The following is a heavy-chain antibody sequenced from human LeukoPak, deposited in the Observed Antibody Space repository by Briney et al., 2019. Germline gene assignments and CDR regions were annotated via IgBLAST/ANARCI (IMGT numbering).Heavy chain of an antibody. CDR2: IKQDRSEK. V-gene: IGHV3-7*01. D-gene: IGHD2-15*01. J-gene: IGHJ3*02. Sequence: GGSLRLSCAASGFTFTNYWMSWVRQAPGKGLELVANIKQDRSEKYYVDSVKGRFTISRDNAKNSLYLQMNSLRAEDTAVYYCARESYCSGGSCYSGRAFDIWGQGTMVTVSS. CDR3: ARESYCSGGSCYSGRAFDI. CDR1: GFTFTNYW.